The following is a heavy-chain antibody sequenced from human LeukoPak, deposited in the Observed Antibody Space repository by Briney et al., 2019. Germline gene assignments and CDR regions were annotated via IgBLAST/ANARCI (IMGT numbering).Heavy chain of an antibody. J-gene: IGHJ3*02. Sequence: SEPLSLTCTVSGGSISSSNWWSWVRQPPEKGLEWIGEIYHSGSTNYNPSLKSRVTISIDKSKNQFSLKLTSVTAADTAVYYCAKNSPLSASDIWGQGTMVTVSS. V-gene: IGHV4-4*02. D-gene: IGHD2/OR15-2a*01. CDR3: AKNSPLSASDI. CDR1: GGSISSSNW. CDR2: IYHSGST.